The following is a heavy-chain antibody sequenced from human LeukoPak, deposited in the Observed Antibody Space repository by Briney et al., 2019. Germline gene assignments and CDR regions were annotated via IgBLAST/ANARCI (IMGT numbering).Heavy chain of an antibody. J-gene: IGHJ4*02. CDR1: GYTFTGYY. CDR3: ARVWDRIVGATSQVDY. D-gene: IGHD1-26*01. V-gene: IGHV1-2*02. CDR2: INPNSGGT. Sequence: GASVKVSCKASGYTFTGYYMHWVRQAPGQGLEWMGWINPNSGGTNYAQKFQGRVTMTRDTSISTAYMELSRLRSDDTAVYYCARVWDRIVGATSQVDYWGQGTLVTVSS.